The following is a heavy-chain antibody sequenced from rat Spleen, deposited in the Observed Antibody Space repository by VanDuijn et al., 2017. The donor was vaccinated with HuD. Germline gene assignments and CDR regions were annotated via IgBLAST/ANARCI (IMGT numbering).Heavy chain of an antibody. CDR3: AKDGMYTTDYYYPYWYFDF. J-gene: IGHJ1*01. D-gene: IGHD1-6*01. Sequence: EVQLVESGGGLVQPGRSLKLSCVASGFTFNDYWMTWIRQAPGKGLERVASIINVGDNIHYQDSVKGRFTISRDNAKNTLYLQMDSLRSEDTATYYCAKDGMYTTDYYYPYWYFDFWGPGTMVTVSS. V-gene: IGHV5-31*01. CDR1: GFTFNDYW. CDR2: IINVGDNI.